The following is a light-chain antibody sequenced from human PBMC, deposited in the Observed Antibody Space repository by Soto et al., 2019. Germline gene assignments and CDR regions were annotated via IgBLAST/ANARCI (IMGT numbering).Light chain of an antibody. CDR2: KAS. J-gene: IGKJ1*01. CDR3: QQYATYPWT. CDR1: QSISSW. Sequence: DIQMTQSPSTLSASVGDRVTITCRVSQSISSWLAWYQQRPGTAPNLLIYKASILENGVPSRISGSGSGTEFTLTINSLQPDDFATYYCQQYATYPWTFGQGTKVDIK. V-gene: IGKV1-5*03.